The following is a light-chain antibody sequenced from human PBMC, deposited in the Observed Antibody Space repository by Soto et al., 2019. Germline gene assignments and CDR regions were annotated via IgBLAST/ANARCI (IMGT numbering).Light chain of an antibody. CDR1: NSDLNY. V-gene: IGLV2-14*01. Sequence: QPVLTQPASVSGSPGQSITISCTGTNSDLNYVSWHQQHPGKAPKLKIYEVSNRPSGVSNRFSGSKSGNTASLSISGLQAEDEADYYCGSSACRTTFVFGTGTKVTVL. CDR2: EVS. J-gene: IGLJ1*01. CDR3: GSSACRTTFV.